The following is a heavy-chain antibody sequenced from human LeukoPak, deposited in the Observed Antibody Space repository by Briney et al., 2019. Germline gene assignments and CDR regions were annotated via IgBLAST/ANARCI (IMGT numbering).Heavy chain of an antibody. D-gene: IGHD1-1*01. Sequence: GGSLRLSCEGSAFIFSGHWMNWVRQTPGKGLEWVASIKEDGSERQYVDSVKGRFSISRDNTKGSLFLQLNSLRDEDTAVYYCARAGGTGTRRVFDYWGQGTLVTVSS. CDR3: ARAGGTGTRRVFDY. CDR1: AFIFSGHW. J-gene: IGHJ4*02. CDR2: IKEDGSER. V-gene: IGHV3-7*01.